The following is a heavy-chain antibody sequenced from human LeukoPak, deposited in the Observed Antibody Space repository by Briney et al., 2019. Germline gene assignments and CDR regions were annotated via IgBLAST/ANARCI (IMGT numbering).Heavy chain of an antibody. CDR3: ARSGSGPRAFDI. D-gene: IGHD3-10*01. V-gene: IGHV1-2*02. Sequence: GASVKVSCKASGYTFTGYYMHWVRQAPGPGLEWIGWINPNSGGTNYAQKFQGRVTMTTDTSISTAYMELSRLRSDDTAVYYCARSGSGPRAFDIWGQGTMVTVSS. J-gene: IGHJ3*02. CDR2: INPNSGGT. CDR1: GYTFTGYY.